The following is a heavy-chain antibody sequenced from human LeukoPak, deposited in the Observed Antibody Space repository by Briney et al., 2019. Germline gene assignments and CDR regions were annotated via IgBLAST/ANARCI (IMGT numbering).Heavy chain of an antibody. CDR1: GFTFSSYG. CDR2: IWYDGSNE. CDR3: ARDPYEDGGNSAFDY. Sequence: GGSLRLSCAASGFTFSSYGMHWVRQAPGKGLEWVAVIWYDGSNEYYADSVKGRFTISRDNSKNTLYLQMNSLRAEDTAVYYCARDPYEDGGNSAFDYWGQGTLVTVSS. J-gene: IGHJ4*02. D-gene: IGHD4-23*01. V-gene: IGHV3-33*01.